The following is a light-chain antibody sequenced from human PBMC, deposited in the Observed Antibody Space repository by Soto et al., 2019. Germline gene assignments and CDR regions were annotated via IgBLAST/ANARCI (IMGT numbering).Light chain of an antibody. CDR3: QQTYSPIS. CDR2: GAS. V-gene: IGKV1-39*01. Sequence: DVRITQCPPSLSSSVGDTITITCRASRTINTYLNWFQQKPGEPPRLLIYGASTLHDGVPSRFSGSGSGADFTLTISGLQPQDFPSYHCQQTYSPISFGGGTKV. J-gene: IGKJ4*01. CDR1: RTINTY.